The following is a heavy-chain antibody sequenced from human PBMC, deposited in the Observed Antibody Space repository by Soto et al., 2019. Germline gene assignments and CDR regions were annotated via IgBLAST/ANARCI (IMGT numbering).Heavy chain of an antibody. D-gene: IGHD2-2*02. CDR3: ARIRDCSSTSCYRGAYYYYYYGMDV. CDR1: GGTFSSYA. CDR2: IIPIFGTA. V-gene: IGHV1-69*13. J-gene: IGHJ6*02. Sequence: ASVKVSCKASGGTFSSYAISWVRQAPGQGLEWMGGIIPIFGTANYAQKFQGRVTITADESTSTAYMELSSLRSEDTAVCYCARIRDCSSTSCYRGAYYYYYYGMDVWGQGTTVT.